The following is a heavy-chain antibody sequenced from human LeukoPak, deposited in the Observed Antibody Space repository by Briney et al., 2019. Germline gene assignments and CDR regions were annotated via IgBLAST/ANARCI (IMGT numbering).Heavy chain of an antibody. D-gene: IGHD3-10*01. CDR2: ISSSSSYI. V-gene: IGHV3-21*01. CDR3: ASPYGSGSYYLDY. Sequence: GGSLRLSCAASGFTFSSYSMNWVRQAPGKGLKWVSSISSSSSYIYYADSVKGRFTISRDNAKNSLYLQMNSLRAEDTAVYYCASPYGSGSYYLDYWGQGTLVTVSS. CDR1: GFTFSSYS. J-gene: IGHJ4*02.